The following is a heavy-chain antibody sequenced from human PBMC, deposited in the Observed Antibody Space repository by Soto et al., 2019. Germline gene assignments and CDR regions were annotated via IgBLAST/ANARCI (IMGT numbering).Heavy chain of an antibody. V-gene: IGHV3-48*01. D-gene: IGHD5-18*01. J-gene: IGHJ4*02. CDR1: GFTFSSYS. CDR2: ISSSSSTI. CDR3: ARDSGYSYGPLDY. Sequence: EVQLVESGGGLVQPGGSLRLSCAASGFTFSSYSMNWVRQAPGKGLEWVSYISSSSSTIYYADSVKGRFTISRDNAKNSLYLQMNSRRAEDTAVYYCARDSGYSYGPLDYWGQGTLVTVSS.